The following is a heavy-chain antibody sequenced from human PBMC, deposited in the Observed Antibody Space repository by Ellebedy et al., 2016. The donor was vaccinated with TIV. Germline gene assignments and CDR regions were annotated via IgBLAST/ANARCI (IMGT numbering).Heavy chain of an antibody. CDR2: IYYSGNT. D-gene: IGHD5-24*01. Sequence: MPSETLSLTCTVSGGSISSGDYYWSWIRQPPGKGLEWIGYIYYSGNTYHNPSLKSRVTISVDTSKNQFSLKLSSVTAADTAVYYCARGGDGYIHYWGQGTLVTASS. CDR3: ARGGDGYIHY. CDR1: GGSISSGDYY. V-gene: IGHV4-30-4*01. J-gene: IGHJ4*02.